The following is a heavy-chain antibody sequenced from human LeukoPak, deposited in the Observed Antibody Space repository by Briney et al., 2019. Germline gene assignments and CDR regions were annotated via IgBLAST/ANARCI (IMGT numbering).Heavy chain of an antibody. V-gene: IGHV3-15*01. D-gene: IGHD1-14*01. CDR3: TAPDFLDY. J-gene: IGHJ4*02. CDR2: IKSKTDGGTT. Sequence: PGGSLRLSCAASGFTVSSNYMSWVRQAPGKGLEWVGRIKSKTDGGTTDYAAPVKGRFTISRDDSKNTLYLQMNSLKTEDTAVYYCTAPDFLDYWGQGTLVTVSS. CDR1: GFTVSSNY.